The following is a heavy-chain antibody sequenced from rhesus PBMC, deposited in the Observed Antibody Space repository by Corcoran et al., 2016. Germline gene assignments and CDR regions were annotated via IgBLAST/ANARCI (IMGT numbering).Heavy chain of an antibody. Sequence: QVQLQESGPGLVKPSETLSLTCAVSGGSISSSNWWSWIRHAPGKGLAWIGYIYGGSGHPSYNPSLRGRVTISTDTSKSQFSLKLSSLTAADTAVYYCARHVAFDFWGQGLRVTVSS. CDR3: ARHVAFDF. CDR1: GGSISSSNW. V-gene: IGHV4-65*01. CDR2: IYGGSGHP. J-gene: IGHJ3*01.